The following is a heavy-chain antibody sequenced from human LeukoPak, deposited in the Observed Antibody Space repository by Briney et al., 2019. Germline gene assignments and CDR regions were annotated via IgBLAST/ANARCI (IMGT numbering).Heavy chain of an antibody. CDR1: GGSFSGYY. D-gene: IGHD5-12*01. J-gene: IGHJ3*02. CDR2: INHSGST. CDR3: ARGFGLRSAFDI. Sequence: SETLSLTCAVYGGSFSGYYWSWIRQPLGKGLEWIGEINHSGSTNYNPSLKSRVTISVDTSKNQFSLKLSSVTAADTAVYYCARGFGLRSAFDIWGQGTMVTVSS. V-gene: IGHV4-34*01.